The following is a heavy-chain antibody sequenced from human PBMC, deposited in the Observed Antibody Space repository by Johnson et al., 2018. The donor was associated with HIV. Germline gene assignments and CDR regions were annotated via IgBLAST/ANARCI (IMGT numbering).Heavy chain of an antibody. J-gene: IGHJ3*02. Sequence: QVQLVESGGGVVQPGRSLRLSCAASGFTFRSYAMHWVRQAPGKGLAWVAVISYDGSNKYYADSVKGRFTISRDNSKNTLYLQMNSLRAEETAVYYCASGYFDWLLISAVAFDIWGQGTMVTVSS. V-gene: IGHV3-30*04. D-gene: IGHD3-9*01. CDR1: GFTFRSYA. CDR2: ISYDGSNK. CDR3: ASGYFDWLLISAVAFDI.